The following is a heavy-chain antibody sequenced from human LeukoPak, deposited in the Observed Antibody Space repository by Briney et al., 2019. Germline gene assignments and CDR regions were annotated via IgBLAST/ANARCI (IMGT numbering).Heavy chain of an antibody. CDR1: GFTFSSYW. V-gene: IGHV3-7*01. D-gene: IGHD5-12*01. CDR3: ASGPDIVATWGAFDI. Sequence: PGGSLRLSCAASGFTFSSYWMSWVRQAPGKGLEWVANIKQDGSEKYYVDSVKGRFTISRDNAKNSLYLQMNSLRAEDTAVYYRASGPDIVATWGAFDIWGQGTMVTVSS. J-gene: IGHJ3*02. CDR2: IKQDGSEK.